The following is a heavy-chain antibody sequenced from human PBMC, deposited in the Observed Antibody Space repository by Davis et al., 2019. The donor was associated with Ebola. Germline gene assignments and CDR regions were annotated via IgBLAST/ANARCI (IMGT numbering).Heavy chain of an antibody. Sequence: AASVKVSCKASGYSFTDDGISWVRQAPGQGLEWMGWISTYNGNTNYAQKLQGRVTMTTDTSTSTAYMELRSLRSDDTAVYYCARGGATGTQGVYYYYGMDVWGQGTTVTVSS. CDR3: ARGGATGTQGVYYYYGMDV. CDR1: GYSFTDDG. J-gene: IGHJ6*02. CDR2: ISTYNGNT. D-gene: IGHD1-1*01. V-gene: IGHV1-18*01.